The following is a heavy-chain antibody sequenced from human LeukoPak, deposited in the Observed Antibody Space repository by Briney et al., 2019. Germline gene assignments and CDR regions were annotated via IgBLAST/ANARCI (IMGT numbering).Heavy chain of an antibody. CDR3: ARGYYGSGSYFRNYYYYYMDV. J-gene: IGHJ6*03. D-gene: IGHD3-10*01. Sequence: GASVKVSCKASGYTFTSYDINWVRQATGQGLEWMGWMNPNSGNTGYAQKFQGRVTMTRNTSISTAYMELSSLRSEDTAVYYCARGYYGSGSYFRNYYYYYMDVWGKGTTVTISS. CDR1: GYTFTSYD. CDR2: MNPNSGNT. V-gene: IGHV1-8*01.